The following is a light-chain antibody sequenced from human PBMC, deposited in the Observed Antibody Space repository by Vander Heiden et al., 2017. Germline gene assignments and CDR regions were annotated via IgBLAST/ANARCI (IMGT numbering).Light chain of an antibody. CDR3: QQYNSYST. J-gene: IGKJ3*01. CDR2: DAS. Sequence: MQMTQPPSPRSASVGDGVPITSGPSQSISSWSAWYQQKPGKAPKLLIYDASSLESRVPSRFSGSGSGTEFTLTISSLQPDDFATYYCQQYNSYSTFGHGTKVDIK. V-gene: IGKV1-5*01. CDR1: QSISSW.